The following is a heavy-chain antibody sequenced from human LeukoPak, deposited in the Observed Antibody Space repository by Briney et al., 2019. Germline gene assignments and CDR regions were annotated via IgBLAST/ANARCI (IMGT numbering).Heavy chain of an antibody. CDR3: ARGWGQYSSSPMDYYYYGMDV. J-gene: IGHJ6*02. Sequence: TLSLTCTVSGGSISSGSYYWSWIRQPAGKGLEWIGRIYTSGSTNYNPSLKSRVTISVDTSKNQFSLKLSSVTAADTAVYYCARGWGQYSSSPMDYYYYGMDVWGQGTTVTVSS. CDR1: GGSISSGSYY. CDR2: IYTSGST. V-gene: IGHV4-61*02. D-gene: IGHD6-6*01.